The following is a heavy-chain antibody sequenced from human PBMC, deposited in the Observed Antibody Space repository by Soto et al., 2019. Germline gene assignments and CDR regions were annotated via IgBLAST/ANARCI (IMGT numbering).Heavy chain of an antibody. CDR1: GGIFSTYA. J-gene: IGHJ4*02. Sequence: QVQLVQSGAEVKKPGSSVKVSCKASGGIFSTYAISWLRQAPGQGLEWMGGIIPLFGTPNYAKRFQGRVTITADESTSTAYMELSRLRSEDTAVYYGARDRDDYGSGNYYNRIDFWGQGTLVTGSS. CDR2: IIPLFGTP. V-gene: IGHV1-69*01. D-gene: IGHD3-10*01. CDR3: ARDRDDYGSGNYYNRIDF.